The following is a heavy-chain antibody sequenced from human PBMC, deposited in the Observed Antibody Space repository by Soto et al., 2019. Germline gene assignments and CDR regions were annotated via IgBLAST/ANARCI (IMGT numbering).Heavy chain of an antibody. V-gene: IGHV4-31*03. D-gene: IGHD2-21*01. J-gene: IGHJ6*03. CDR1: GGSISSGGYY. CDR2: IYYSGST. CDR3: ARRRDYYYYYMDV. Sequence: QVQLQESGPGLVKPSQTLSLTCTVSGGSISSGGYYWSWIRQHPGKGLEWIGYIYYSGSTYYNPSLKSRVTVSVDTSKNQFSLKLSSVTAADTAVYYCARRRDYYYYYMDVWGKGTTVTVSS.